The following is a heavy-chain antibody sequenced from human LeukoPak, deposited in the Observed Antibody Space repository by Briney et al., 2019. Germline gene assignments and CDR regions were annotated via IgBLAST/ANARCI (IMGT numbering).Heavy chain of an antibody. D-gene: IGHD3-22*01. V-gene: IGHV3-30*18. CDR1: GFTFSSYG. J-gene: IGHJ4*02. Sequence: GGSLRLSCAASGFTFSSYGMHWVRQAPGKGLEWVAVISYDGSNKYYADSVKGRFTISGDNSKNTLYLQMNSLRAEDTAVYYCAKNLFYDSSGYSEDYWGQGTLVTVSS. CDR2: ISYDGSNK. CDR3: AKNLFYDSSGYSEDY.